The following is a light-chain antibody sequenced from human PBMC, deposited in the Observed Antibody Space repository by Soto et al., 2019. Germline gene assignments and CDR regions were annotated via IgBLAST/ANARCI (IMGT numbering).Light chain of an antibody. Sequence: PGERATLSCRASQDVSGAYLSWYQQKPGRSPTLVIFNGSRRATGVPDRFSGSGSQTDFTLTISRLEPEDFAMYYCQHSDGSAPITFGQGTRLEIK. CDR1: QDVSGAY. J-gene: IGKJ5*01. CDR3: QHSDGSAPIT. CDR2: NGS. V-gene: IGKV3-20*01.